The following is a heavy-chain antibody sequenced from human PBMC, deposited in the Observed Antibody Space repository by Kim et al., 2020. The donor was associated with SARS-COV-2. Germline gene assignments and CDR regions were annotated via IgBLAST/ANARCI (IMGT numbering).Heavy chain of an antibody. CDR2: ISSSSSYI. CDR1: GFTFSDSS. Sequence: GGSLRLSCAASGFTFSDSSMNWVRQAPGKGLEWVSSISSSSSYIYYADSVKGRFTISRDNAKNSLYLQMNSLRAEDTAVYYCAREKAAGLGGALDIWGQGTMVTVSS. J-gene: IGHJ3*02. V-gene: IGHV3-21*01. CDR3: AREKAAGLGGALDI. D-gene: IGHD6-13*01.